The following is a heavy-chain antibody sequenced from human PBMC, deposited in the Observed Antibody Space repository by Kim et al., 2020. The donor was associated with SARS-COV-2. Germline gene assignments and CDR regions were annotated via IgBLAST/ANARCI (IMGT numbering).Heavy chain of an antibody. CDR1: GFTFDDYA. CDR3: AKGGFRYYGSGSYFGGYDP. CDR2: ISWNSGSI. Sequence: GGSLRLSCAASGFTFDDYAMHWVRQAPGKGLEWVSGISWNSGSIGYADSVKGRFTISRDNAKNSLYLQMNSLRAEDTALYYCAKGGFRYYGSGSYFGGYDPWGQGTLVTVSS. D-gene: IGHD3-10*01. J-gene: IGHJ5*02. V-gene: IGHV3-9*01.